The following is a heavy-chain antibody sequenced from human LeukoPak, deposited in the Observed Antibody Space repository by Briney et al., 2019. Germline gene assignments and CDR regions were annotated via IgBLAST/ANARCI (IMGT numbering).Heavy chain of an antibody. CDR1: GFTFSSYA. CDR3: AKPYKSEVSIDY. CDR2: ISGSGGST. Sequence: GSLRLSCAASGFTFSSYAMSWVRQAPGKGLEWVSAISGSGGSTYYADSVKGRFTISRDNSKNTLYLQMSSLRAEDTAVYYCAKPYKSEVSIDYWGQGTLVTVSS. D-gene: IGHD5-24*01. J-gene: IGHJ4*02. V-gene: IGHV3-23*01.